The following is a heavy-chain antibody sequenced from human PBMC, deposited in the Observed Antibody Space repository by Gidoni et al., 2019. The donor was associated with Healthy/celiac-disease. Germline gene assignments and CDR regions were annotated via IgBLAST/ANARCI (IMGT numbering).Heavy chain of an antibody. D-gene: IGHD6-19*01. CDR1: GYTFTSHG. V-gene: IGHV1-18*01. Sequence: QVQLVQSGAEVQKPGASAKVSCTASGYTFTSHGISWVRPAPGQGLEWMGWIRAYNGNTNAAQQLPGRVTMTPDTSSSTAYMALRSLRSDDTAVYYCASTGYSSGWYGRGDAFDIWGQGTMVTVSS. CDR2: IRAYNGNT. CDR3: ASTGYSSGWYGRGDAFDI. J-gene: IGHJ3*02.